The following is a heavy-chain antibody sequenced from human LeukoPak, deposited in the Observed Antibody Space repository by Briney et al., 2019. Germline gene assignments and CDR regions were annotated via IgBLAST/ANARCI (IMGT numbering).Heavy chain of an antibody. Sequence: ASVKVSCKASGYTFTSYGISWVRQAPGQGLEWMGIINPSGGSTTYAQKFQGRFTMTRDMSTSTLYMELSSLRSEDTAMYYCARDGATDNSYYFDYWGQGTLVTVSS. D-gene: IGHD5-12*01. V-gene: IGHV1-46*01. J-gene: IGHJ4*02. CDR1: GYTFTSYG. CDR2: INPSGGST. CDR3: ARDGATDNSYYFDY.